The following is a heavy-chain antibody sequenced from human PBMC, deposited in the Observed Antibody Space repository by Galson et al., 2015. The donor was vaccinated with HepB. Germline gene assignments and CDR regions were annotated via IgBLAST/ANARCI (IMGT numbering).Heavy chain of an antibody. CDR3: ARIDWNYGRDY. CDR2: VYSGGST. D-gene: IGHD1-7*01. Sequence: SLRLSCAVSGFTVSNNYMSWVRQAPGKGLEWVSLVYSGGSTYYADSVKGRFTISRDNSKNTVYLQMNSLRVEDTAVYYCARIDWNYGRDYWGQGTLVTVSS. V-gene: IGHV3-53*01. CDR1: GFTVSNNY. J-gene: IGHJ4*02.